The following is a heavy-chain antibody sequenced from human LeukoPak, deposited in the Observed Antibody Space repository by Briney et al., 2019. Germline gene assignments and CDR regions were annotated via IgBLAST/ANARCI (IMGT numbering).Heavy chain of an antibody. CDR1: GYTFTSYY. CDR3: AREELGLGAFDI. Sequence: ASVKVSCKASGYTFTSYYMHWVRQAPGQGLEWMGIINPSGGNTSYAQKFQGRVTMTRDTSTSTVYMELSSLRSGDTAVYYCAREELGLGAFDIWGQGTMVTVSS. V-gene: IGHV1-46*01. CDR2: INPSGGNT. D-gene: IGHD7-27*01. J-gene: IGHJ3*02.